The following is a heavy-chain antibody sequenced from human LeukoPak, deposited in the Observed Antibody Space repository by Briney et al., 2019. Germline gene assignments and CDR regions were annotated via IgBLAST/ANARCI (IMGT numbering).Heavy chain of an antibody. D-gene: IGHD1-26*01. CDR2: ISGSGGST. Sequence: PGGSLRLSCAASGFTFSSYAMSWVRQAPGKGLEWVSAISGSGGSTYYADSVKGQFTISRDNSKNTLYLQMNSLRAEDTAVYYCAKDRSRIVGPPKTWGQGTLVTVSS. V-gene: IGHV3-23*01. CDR3: AKDRSRIVGPPKT. CDR1: GFTFSSYA. J-gene: IGHJ5*02.